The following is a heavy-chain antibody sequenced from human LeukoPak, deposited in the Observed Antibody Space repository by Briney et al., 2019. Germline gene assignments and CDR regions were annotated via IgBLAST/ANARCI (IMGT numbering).Heavy chain of an antibody. CDR2: ISRSGATI. D-gene: IGHD3-22*01. Sequence: GGSLRLSCAASGFTFSNEMNWVRQAPGKGLEWVSFISRSGATIYYTDSVKGRFTISRDNAKNSLYLQMNSLRAEDTAVYYCARDHATYYYDSSGYYDYWGQGTLVTVSS. CDR1: GFTFSNE. V-gene: IGHV3-48*03. J-gene: IGHJ4*02. CDR3: ARDHATYYYDSSGYYDY.